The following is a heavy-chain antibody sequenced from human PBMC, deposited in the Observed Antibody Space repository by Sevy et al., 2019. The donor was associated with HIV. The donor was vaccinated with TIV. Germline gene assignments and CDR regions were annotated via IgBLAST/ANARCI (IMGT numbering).Heavy chain of an antibody. Sequence: GGSLRLSCAASGFSFSTYSMNWVRQAPGKGLEWVSYISTTSSNIYYADSVKGRFTISRDNAKRSLYLQMNSLRDEDTAVYDCGRVAAVGRTLYCFDFWGQGTLVTVSS. CDR2: ISTTSSNI. CDR3: GRVAAVGRTLYCFDF. J-gene: IGHJ4*02. V-gene: IGHV3-48*02. CDR1: GFSFSTYS. D-gene: IGHD6-19*01.